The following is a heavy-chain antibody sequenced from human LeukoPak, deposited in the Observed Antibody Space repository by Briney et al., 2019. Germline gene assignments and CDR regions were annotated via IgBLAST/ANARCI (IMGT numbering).Heavy chain of an antibody. D-gene: IGHD6-13*01. CDR1: GFTFSNYW. CDR3: AKGQQLGS. Sequence: GGSLRLSCADSGFTFSNYWMSWVRQAPGKGLEWVANIKEDGGEEYYVDSVKGRFTISRDNAKKSLYLQMNSLRAEDTAVYYCAKGQQLGSWGQGTLVTVSS. J-gene: IGHJ5*02. V-gene: IGHV3-7*04. CDR2: IKEDGGEE.